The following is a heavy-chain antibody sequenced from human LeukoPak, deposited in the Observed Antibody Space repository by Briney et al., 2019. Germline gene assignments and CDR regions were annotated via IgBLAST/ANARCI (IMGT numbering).Heavy chain of an antibody. CDR2: ISSSSSYI. J-gene: IGHJ6*03. Sequence: GGSLRLSCAASGFTFSSYSMNWVRQAPGKGLEWVSSISSSSSYIYYADSVKGRFTISRDNAKNSLYLQMNSLRAEDTAVYYCARVSSSWFPSYYYYMDVWGKGTTVTVSS. CDR3: ARVSSSWFPSYYYYMDV. V-gene: IGHV3-21*01. D-gene: IGHD6-13*01. CDR1: GFTFSSYS.